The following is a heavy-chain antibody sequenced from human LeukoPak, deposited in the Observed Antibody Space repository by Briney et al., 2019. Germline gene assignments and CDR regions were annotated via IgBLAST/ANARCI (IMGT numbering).Heavy chain of an antibody. V-gene: IGHV3-11*01. CDR1: GFTFSDYY. CDR3: ARVLNPPDFYYYYYGMDV. D-gene: IGHD3-9*01. J-gene: IGHJ6*02. Sequence: GGSLRLSCAASGFTFSDYYMSWIRQAPGKGLEWVSYISGSGSTLYYADSVKGRFTISRDNAKNSLYLQMNSLRAEDTAVYYCARVLNPPDFYYYYYGMDVWGQGTTVTVSS. CDR2: ISGSGSTL.